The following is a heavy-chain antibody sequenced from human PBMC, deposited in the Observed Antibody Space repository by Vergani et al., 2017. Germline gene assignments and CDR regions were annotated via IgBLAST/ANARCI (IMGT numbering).Heavy chain of an antibody. CDR2: IIPMFGTT. J-gene: IGHJ6*04. Sequence: QFQLVQSGNEVKKPGSSVKISCEASGGTFGRLAISWVRQAPGAGLEWMGGIIPMFGTTSYPQKFQGRVTISADASTRTVYMEVSSLSVEDTALYYCAREKYGPGSDPVYFYYGMDVWGEGTTVTVSS. CDR3: AREKYGPGSDPVYFYYGMDV. CDR1: GGTFGRLA. V-gene: IGHV1-69*12. D-gene: IGHD3-10*01.